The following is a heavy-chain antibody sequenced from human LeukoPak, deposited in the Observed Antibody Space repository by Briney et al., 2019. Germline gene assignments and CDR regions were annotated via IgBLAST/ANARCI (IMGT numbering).Heavy chain of an antibody. D-gene: IGHD3-22*01. J-gene: IGHJ4*02. CDR1: GFTFTSSA. CDR3: AAAPYYYDSSGYYPFDY. Sequence: GTSVKVSCXASGFTFTSSAMQWVRQARRQRLEWIGWIVVGSGNTNYAQKFQERVTITRDMSTSTAYMELSSLRSEDTAVYYCAAAPYYYDSSGYYPFDYWGQGTLVTVSS. CDR2: IVVGSGNT. V-gene: IGHV1-58*02.